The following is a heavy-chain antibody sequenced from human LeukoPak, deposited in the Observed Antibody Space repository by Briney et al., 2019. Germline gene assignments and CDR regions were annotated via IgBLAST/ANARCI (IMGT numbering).Heavy chain of an antibody. CDR3: ARDKAIVVVPAAMYYYYGMDV. D-gene: IGHD2-2*01. J-gene: IGHJ6*04. V-gene: IGHV3-23*01. CDR2: IGGSGGAT. Sequence: GGSLRLSCAASGFAFSSYVLSWVRQAPGKGLKWVSAIGGSGGATYYAGSVKGRFTISRDNSKNTLYLQMNSLRAEDTAVYYCARDKAIVVVPAAMYYYYGMDVWGKGTTVTVSS. CDR1: GFAFSSYV.